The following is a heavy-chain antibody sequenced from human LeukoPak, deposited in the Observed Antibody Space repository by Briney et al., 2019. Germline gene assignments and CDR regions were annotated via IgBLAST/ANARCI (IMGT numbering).Heavy chain of an antibody. CDR2: MSYDGSNK. V-gene: IGHV3-30*18. J-gene: IGHJ4*02. D-gene: IGHD6-13*01. CDR3: AKDFGSSSIAAAGSNFLLFDH. Sequence: GGSLRLSCAASGFTFSSYGMHWVRQAPGKGLEWVAVMSYDGSNKYYADSVKGRFTVSRDNSKNTLYLQMNSLRAEDTAVYYCAKDFGSSSIAAAGSNFLLFDHWGQGTLVTVSS. CDR1: GFTFSSYG.